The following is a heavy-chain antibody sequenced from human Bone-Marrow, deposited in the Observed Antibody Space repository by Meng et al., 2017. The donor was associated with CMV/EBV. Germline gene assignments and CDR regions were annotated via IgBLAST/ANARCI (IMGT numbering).Heavy chain of an antibody. V-gene: IGHV3-21*01. J-gene: IGHJ4*02. CDR3: ARVEESYYYDSSGYSDY. CDR1: GFTFSSYS. Sequence: GGSLRLSCAASGFTFSSYSMNWVRQAPGKGLEWVSSISSSSSYIYYADSVKGRFTISRDNAKNSLYLQMNSLRAEDTAVYYCARVEESYYYDSSGYSDYWGQGTLVTVSS. D-gene: IGHD3-22*01. CDR2: ISSSSSYI.